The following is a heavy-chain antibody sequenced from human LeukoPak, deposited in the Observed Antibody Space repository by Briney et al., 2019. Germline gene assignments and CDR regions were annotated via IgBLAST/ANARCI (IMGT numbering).Heavy chain of an antibody. D-gene: IGHD4-17*01. CDR2: IYYSGST. CDR1: GGSISSSSYY. CDR3: ARHDYGDYRVSWFDP. J-gene: IGHJ5*02. V-gene: IGHV4-39*01. Sequence: PSETLSLTCTVSGGSISSSSYYWGWIRQPPGKRLEWIGSIYYSGSTYYNTYLKSRVTISVDTYKNHFSQKLNSVTAADTAVYYCARHDYGDYRVSWFDPWGQGTLVTVSS.